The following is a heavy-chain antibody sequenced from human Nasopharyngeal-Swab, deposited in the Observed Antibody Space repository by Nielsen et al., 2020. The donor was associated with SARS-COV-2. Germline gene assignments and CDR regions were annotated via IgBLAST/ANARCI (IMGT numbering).Heavy chain of an antibody. CDR3: ARGLRKVPIFPASQYYFDY. CDR1: GGFFRGFY. J-gene: IGHJ4*02. D-gene: IGHD3-9*01. CDR2: ITDSGST. V-gene: IGHV4-34*01. Sequence: SETLSLTCAVYGGFFRGFYWSWIRQPPGKGLEWIGEITDSGSTNYNPSLTSRVTMPVDTSKSQFSLKLQPVTAADTAVYSCARGLRKVPIFPASQYYFDYWGQGTLVTVSS.